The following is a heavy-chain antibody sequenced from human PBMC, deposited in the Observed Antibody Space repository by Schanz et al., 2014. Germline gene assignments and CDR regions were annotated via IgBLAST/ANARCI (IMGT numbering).Heavy chain of an antibody. J-gene: IGHJ4*02. Sequence: VQLLQFGGGVVQPGRSLRLSCAASGFTFSSYSMNWVRQAPGKGLEWVSSISSSSSYIYYADSVKGRFTISRDNSENTLYLQMNSLRAEDTAVYYCAKQIHYDILTVTRNWGQGTLVTVSS. CDR1: GFTFSSYS. D-gene: IGHD3-9*01. CDR2: ISSSSSYI. V-gene: IGHV3-21*04. CDR3: AKQIHYDILTVTRN.